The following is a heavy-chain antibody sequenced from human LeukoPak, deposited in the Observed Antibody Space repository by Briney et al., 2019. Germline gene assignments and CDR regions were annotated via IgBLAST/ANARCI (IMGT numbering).Heavy chain of an antibody. D-gene: IGHD1-26*01. J-gene: IGHJ4*02. Sequence: GGSLRLSCAASGFTFSSYGMHWVRQAPGKGLEWVAVVSYDGSNKYYADSVKGRFTISRDNSKNTLYLQMNSLRAEDTAVYYCAKVPGVFIVGAYDYWGQGTLVTVSS. CDR1: GFTFSSYG. V-gene: IGHV3-30*18. CDR2: VSYDGSNK. CDR3: AKVPGVFIVGAYDY.